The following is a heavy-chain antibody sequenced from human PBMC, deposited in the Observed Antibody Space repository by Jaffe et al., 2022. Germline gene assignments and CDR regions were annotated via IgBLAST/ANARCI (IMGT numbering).Heavy chain of an antibody. J-gene: IGHJ4*02. CDR1: GGSISSYY. CDR3: ARDQGYGDYAAVFDY. V-gene: IGHV4-59*01. CDR2: IYYSGST. D-gene: IGHD4-17*01. Sequence: QVQLQESGPGLVKPSETLSLTCTVSGGSISSYYWSWIRQPPGKGLEWIGYIYYSGSTNYNPSLKSRVTISVDTSKNQFSLKLSSVTAADTAVYYCARDQGYGDYAAVFDYWGQGTLVTVSS.